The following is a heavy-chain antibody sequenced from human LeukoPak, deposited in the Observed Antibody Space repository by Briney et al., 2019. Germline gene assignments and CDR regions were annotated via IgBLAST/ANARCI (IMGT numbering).Heavy chain of an antibody. Sequence: ASVKVFCKASGGIFSRFTISWVRQAPGQGFEWMGGITPIFGTANFAQKFQGRVSITADESTSTAFMELSSLRSEDTAVYYCAREWGLESSGYYYAYWGQGTLVTVSS. CDR3: AREWGLESSGYYYAY. CDR1: GGIFSRFT. CDR2: ITPIFGTA. J-gene: IGHJ4*02. D-gene: IGHD3-22*01. V-gene: IGHV1-69*13.